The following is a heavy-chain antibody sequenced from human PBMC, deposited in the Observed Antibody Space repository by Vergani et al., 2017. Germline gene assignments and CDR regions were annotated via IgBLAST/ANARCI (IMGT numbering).Heavy chain of an antibody. CDR2: VYQSGST. V-gene: IGHV4-38-2*01. CDR1: GDSLRRGHY. J-gene: IGHJ2*01. D-gene: IGHD2-21*02. Sequence: QVRLQESGPGLVKPSETLSLTCAVSGDSLRRGHYWAWIRQPPGKRLEWIGTVYQSGSTYYNPAFRGQAAISVDKSKNQFSLRLNSVTAADTAVYYCARVGHLVAVTGEGPSLDLWGRGTLVTVSS. CDR3: ARVGHLVAVTGEGPSLDL.